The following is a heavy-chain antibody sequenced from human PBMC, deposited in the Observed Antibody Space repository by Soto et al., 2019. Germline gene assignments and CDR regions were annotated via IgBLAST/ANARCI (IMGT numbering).Heavy chain of an antibody. D-gene: IGHD6-6*01. CDR2: IYWNGDK. CDR1: GISLSSSGVG. CDR3: ARGLATLPVFAFDI. J-gene: IGHJ3*02. Sequence: QITLKGSGPTLVKPTQTLTLTCTLSGISLSSSGVGLGWIRQTPGKALAWLALIYWNGDKHYNPSLKTRLTSTKDTSKNQAVLTMTNVDPVDTASYYCARGLATLPVFAFDIWDQGTVVIVSS. V-gene: IGHV2-5*01.